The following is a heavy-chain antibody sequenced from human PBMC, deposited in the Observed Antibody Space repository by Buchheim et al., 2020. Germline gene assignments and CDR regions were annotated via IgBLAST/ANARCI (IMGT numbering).Heavy chain of an antibody. D-gene: IGHD2-21*02. V-gene: IGHV3-23*01. CDR2: ISGSGGST. CDR1: GFTFSSYA. J-gene: IGHJ4*02. CDR3: AKIDCGGDCYNTRLLNIYYFDY. Sequence: EVQLLESGGGLVQPGGSLRLSCAASGFTFSSYAMSWVRQAPGKGLEWVSAISGSGGSTYYADSVKGRFTISRDNSKNTLYLQMNSLRAEDTAVYYCAKIDCGGDCYNTRLLNIYYFDYWGQGTL.